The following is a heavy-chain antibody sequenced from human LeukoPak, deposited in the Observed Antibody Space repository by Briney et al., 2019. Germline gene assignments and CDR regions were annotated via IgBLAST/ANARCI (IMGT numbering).Heavy chain of an antibody. Sequence: SETLSLTCTVSGGSISSYYWRWIRQPPGKGLEWIGYIYYSGSTNYNPSLKSRVTISVDTPKNQFSLKLISVTAADTAIYYCARELSYDTRGSMGYWGQGTLVTVSS. J-gene: IGHJ4*02. CDR3: ARELSYDTRGSMGY. V-gene: IGHV4-59*12. D-gene: IGHD3-22*01. CDR1: GGSISSYY. CDR2: IYYSGST.